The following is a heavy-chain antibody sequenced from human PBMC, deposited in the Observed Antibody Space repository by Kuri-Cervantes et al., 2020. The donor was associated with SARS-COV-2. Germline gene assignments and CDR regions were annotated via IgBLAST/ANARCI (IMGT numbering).Heavy chain of an antibody. CDR2: INPNSGGT. CDR3: ARGGNYDFWSGSPPPYYMDV. CDR1: GYTFTGYY. V-gene: IGHV1-2*02. D-gene: IGHD3-3*01. Sequence: ASVKVSCKASGYTFTGYYMHWVRQAPGQGLEWMGWINPNSGGTNYAQKFQGRVTMTRDTSISTAYMELRSLRSDDTAVYYCARGGNYDFWSGSPPPYYMDVWGKGTTVTVSS. J-gene: IGHJ6*03.